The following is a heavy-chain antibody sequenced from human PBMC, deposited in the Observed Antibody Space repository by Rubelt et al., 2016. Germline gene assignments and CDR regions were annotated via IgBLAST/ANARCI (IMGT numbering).Heavy chain of an antibody. J-gene: IGHJ3*02. Sequence: RQPPGKGLEWIGMIYYSGSTYYNPSLKSRVTISVDTSKNQFSLKLSSVTAADTAVYYCARDLDTAMSDAFDIWGQGTMVTVSS. D-gene: IGHD5-18*01. CDR3: ARDLDTAMSDAFDI. V-gene: IGHV4-39*07. CDR2: IYYSGST.